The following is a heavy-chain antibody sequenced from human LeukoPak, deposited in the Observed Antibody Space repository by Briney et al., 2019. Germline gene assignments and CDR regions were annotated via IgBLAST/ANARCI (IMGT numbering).Heavy chain of an antibody. V-gene: IGHV1-8*02. CDR3: ARGLRYCSGGRCYFSPPYYYYMDV. J-gene: IGHJ6*03. CDR2: MNPNSGNT. D-gene: IGHD2-15*01. CDR1: GYTFTSYG. Sequence: GASVKVSCKASGYTFTSYGISWVRQAPGQGLEWMGWMNPNSGNTGYAQKFQGRVTMTRNTSISTAYMELSSLRSEDTAVYYCARGLRYCSGGRCYFSPPYYYYMDVWGKGTTATISS.